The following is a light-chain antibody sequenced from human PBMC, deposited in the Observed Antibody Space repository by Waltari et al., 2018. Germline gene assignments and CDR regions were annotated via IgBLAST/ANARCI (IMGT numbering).Light chain of an antibody. CDR2: QDS. J-gene: IGLJ2*01. Sequence: SYELTQSPSVSVSPGQTASISCSGDKLEDRYVCWYQQKPGQSPVLVLHQDSKRPAGIPERFSGFNSGNKATRTISETQSMDEADYYGQAWDRNTYVVFGGGTKLTVL. CDR1: KLEDRY. CDR3: QAWDRNTYVV. V-gene: IGLV3-1*01.